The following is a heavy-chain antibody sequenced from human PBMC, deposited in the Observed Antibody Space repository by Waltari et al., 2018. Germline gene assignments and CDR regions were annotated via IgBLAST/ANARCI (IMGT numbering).Heavy chain of an antibody. CDR3: AKNGPAWGDSYGYYFDY. J-gene: IGHJ4*02. CDR1: GFPFSSYC. V-gene: IGHV3-30*18. Sequence: QVQLVSSGGGVVQPGSALRLSCAASGFPFSSYCMHWVLPVPGKGLEWVAVISYDGSNKYYADSVKGRFTISRDNSKNTLYLQMNSLRAEDTAVYYCAKNGPAWGDSYGYYFDYWGQGTLVTVSS. CDR2: ISYDGSNK. D-gene: IGHD5-18*01.